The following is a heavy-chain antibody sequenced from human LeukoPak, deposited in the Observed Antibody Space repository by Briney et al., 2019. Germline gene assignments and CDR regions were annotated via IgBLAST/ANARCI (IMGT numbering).Heavy chain of an antibody. CDR1: RFTFSSYW. D-gene: IGHD5-18*01. J-gene: IGHJ4*02. V-gene: IGHV3-7*01. Sequence: GGSLRLPCAASRFTFSSYWMSWVRQAPGKXXXXXXXIKQDGSEKYXXXXXXXXFTXSRDNAKXSLYLQLNSLRAEDTAVYYCARGGRGYSYENYFDYWGQGTLVTVSS. CDR2: IKQDGSEK. CDR3: ARGGRGYSYENYFDY.